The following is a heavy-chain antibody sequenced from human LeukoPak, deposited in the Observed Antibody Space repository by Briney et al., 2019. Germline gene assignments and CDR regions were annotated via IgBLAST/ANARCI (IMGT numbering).Heavy chain of an antibody. Sequence: PGGSLRLSCVGSGFIFRSYAVTWVRQAPGKGLDWVSSITANGDTTYYADSVKGRFTISRDNSKNTLYLQMSSLRAEDTAVYYCARVVGEGYCSSTSCYEDYWGQGTLVTVSS. J-gene: IGHJ4*02. CDR3: ARVVGEGYCSSTSCYEDY. CDR1: GFIFRSYA. D-gene: IGHD2-2*01. V-gene: IGHV3-23*01. CDR2: ITANGDTT.